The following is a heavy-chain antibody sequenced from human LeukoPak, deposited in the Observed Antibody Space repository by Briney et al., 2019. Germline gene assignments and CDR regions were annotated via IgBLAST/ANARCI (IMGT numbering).Heavy chain of an antibody. J-gene: IGHJ5*02. CDR3: ARQGTTVTSNWFDP. CDR1: GGSISNTSW. V-gene: IGHV4-4*02. Sequence: SGTLSLTCDVSGGSISNTSWWSWVRQPPGQGLEWIGEVSLAGQTNYNPSLKSRVTISVDTSKNQLSLKLSSVTAADTAVYYCARQGTTVTSNWFDPWGQGTLVTVSP. CDR2: VSLAGQT. D-gene: IGHD4-17*01.